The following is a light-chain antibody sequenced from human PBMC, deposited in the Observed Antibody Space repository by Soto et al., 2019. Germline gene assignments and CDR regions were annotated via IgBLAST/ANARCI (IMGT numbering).Light chain of an antibody. Sequence: DIQMTQSPSTLSASVGDRVTITCRASQSFSGTLAWYQQKPGKAPKLLIYKASSLESGVPSRFSGSGSGTEFTLTINSLQADDFATYYCQQHNSFSITFGQGTRLEI. J-gene: IGKJ5*01. CDR3: QQHNSFSIT. V-gene: IGKV1-5*03. CDR1: QSFSGT. CDR2: KAS.